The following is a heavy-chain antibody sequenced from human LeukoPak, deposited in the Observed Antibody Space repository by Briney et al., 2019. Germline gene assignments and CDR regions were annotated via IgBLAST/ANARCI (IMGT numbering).Heavy chain of an antibody. J-gene: IGHJ4*02. D-gene: IGHD4-11*01. CDR1: GFTFSSYA. CDR2: ISGSGGST. V-gene: IGHV3-23*01. Sequence: AGGSLRLSCAASGFTFSSYAMSWVRQAPGKGLEWVSAISGSGGSTYYADSVKGRFTISRDNSKNTLYLQMNSLRAEDTAVYSCAKADNYGHYFDYWGQGTLVTVSS. CDR3: AKADNYGHYFDY.